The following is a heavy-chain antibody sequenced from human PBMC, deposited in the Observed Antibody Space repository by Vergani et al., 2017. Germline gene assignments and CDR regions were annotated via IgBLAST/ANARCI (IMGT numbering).Heavy chain of an antibody. V-gene: IGHV3-21*01. CDR3: ARPMGDTPTYYYGMDV. J-gene: IGHJ6*02. D-gene: IGHD1-26*01. CDR1: GFTFSSYS. CDR2: ISSSSSYI. Sequence: EVQLVESGGGLVKPGGSLRLSCAASGFTFSSYSMNWVRQAPGKGLEWVSSISSSSSYIYYADSVKGRFTISRDNAKNSLYLQMNSLRAEDTAVYYCARPMGDTPTYYYGMDVWGQGTTVTVSS.